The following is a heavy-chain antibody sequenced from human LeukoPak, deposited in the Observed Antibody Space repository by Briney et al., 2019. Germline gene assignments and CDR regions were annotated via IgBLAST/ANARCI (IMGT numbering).Heavy chain of an antibody. CDR2: MSGGGGGT. Sequence: GSLRLSCAASGFISSSYVMSWVGQAPGKGLEWVSAMSGGGGGTYYADSVKGRFTIPRDNSKSKPYLQMNILRAENTAVYYCAKTRGTYYFDLLGQGILVTVSS. CDR3: AKTRGTYYFDL. J-gene: IGHJ4*02. CDR1: GFISSSYV. V-gene: IGHV3-23*01.